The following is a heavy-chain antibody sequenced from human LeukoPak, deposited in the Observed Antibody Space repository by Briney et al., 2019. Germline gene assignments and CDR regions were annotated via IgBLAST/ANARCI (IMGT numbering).Heavy chain of an antibody. Sequence: PGGSLRLSCAASGFTFSSYAMSWVRQAPGKGLEWVSAISGSGGSTYYADSVKGRFTISRDNSKSTLYLQMNSLRAEDTAVYYCAKDRSRGSGSGSYYQPHNWFDPWGQGTLVTVSS. J-gene: IGHJ5*02. D-gene: IGHD3-10*01. CDR3: AKDRSRGSGSGSYYQPHNWFDP. CDR1: GFTFSSYA. V-gene: IGHV3-23*01. CDR2: ISGSGGST.